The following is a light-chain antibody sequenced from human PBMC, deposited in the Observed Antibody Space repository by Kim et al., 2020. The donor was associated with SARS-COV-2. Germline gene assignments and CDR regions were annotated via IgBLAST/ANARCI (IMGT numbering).Light chain of an antibody. Sequence: EVVLTQSPGTLSLSPGERATLFCRASQSVSSSLAWYQKKPGQTPRLLIYDSSNRATGIPDRLSGSGSGTDFTLSISRLEPEDFAVYYCQQYGSAPGTFGQGTKLEI. CDR1: QSVSSS. V-gene: IGKV3-20*01. CDR2: DSS. CDR3: QQYGSAPGT. J-gene: IGKJ2*02.